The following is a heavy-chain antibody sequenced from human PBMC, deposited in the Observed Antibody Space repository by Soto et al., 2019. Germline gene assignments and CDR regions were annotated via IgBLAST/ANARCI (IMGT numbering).Heavy chain of an antibody. D-gene: IGHD3-3*01. CDR1: GGSISSYY. CDR3: ARVAAYYDFWSGYQSYYYYYYMDV. CDR2: FYYSGST. Sequence: PSETLSLTCTVSGGSISSYYWSWIRQPPGKGLEWIGCFYYSGSTNCNPSLKSRVTISVDTSKNQFSLKLSSVTAADTAVYYCARVAAYYDFWSGYQSYYYYYYMDVWGKGTTVTVSS. J-gene: IGHJ6*03. V-gene: IGHV4-59*01.